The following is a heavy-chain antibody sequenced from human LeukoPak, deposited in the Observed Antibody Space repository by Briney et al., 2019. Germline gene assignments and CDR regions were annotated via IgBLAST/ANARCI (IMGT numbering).Heavy chain of an antibody. CDR1: GFTFSSYW. D-gene: IGHD6-19*01. V-gene: IGHV3-66*01. CDR3: ARDRAVAGTPQPPGI. CDR2: IYSGGST. J-gene: IGHJ3*02. Sequence: GGSLRLSCAASGFTFSSYWMSWVRQAPGKGLEWVSVIYSGGSTYYADSVKGRFTISRDNSKNTLYLQMNSLRAEDTAVYYCARDRAVAGTPQPPGIWGQGTMVTVSS.